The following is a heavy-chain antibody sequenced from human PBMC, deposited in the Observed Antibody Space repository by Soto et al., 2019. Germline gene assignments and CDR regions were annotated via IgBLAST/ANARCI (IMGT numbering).Heavy chain of an antibody. V-gene: IGHV3-15*07. CDR2: IKSKTDGGTT. CDR1: GFTFSNAW. CDR3: TTLPGEDKQNFWSGYYNNYYYGMDI. Sequence: PGGSLRLSCAASGFTFSNAWMNWVRQAPGKGLEWVGRIKSKTDGGTTDYAAPVKGRFTISRDDSKNTLYLQMNSLKTEDTAVYYCTTLPGEDKQNFWSGYYNNYYYGMDIWGQGTTVTVSS. J-gene: IGHJ6*02. D-gene: IGHD3-3*01.